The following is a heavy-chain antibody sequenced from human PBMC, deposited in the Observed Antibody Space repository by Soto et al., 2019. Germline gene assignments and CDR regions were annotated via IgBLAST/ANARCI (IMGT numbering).Heavy chain of an antibody. V-gene: IGHV4-31*03. J-gene: IGHJ4*02. CDR2: ISHSGRT. D-gene: IGHD2-15*01. CDR3: ARDSDYCTGGSCYGNFDF. CDR1: VSATSGGTYY. Sequence: TLSLSYTVSVSATSGGTYYWTWVRQRPGEGLEWIGFISHSGRTYYNPSLKSRAAISVDTSENQFSLRLSSVTAADTAVYFCARDSDYCTGGSCYGNFDFWGQGTLVTVSS.